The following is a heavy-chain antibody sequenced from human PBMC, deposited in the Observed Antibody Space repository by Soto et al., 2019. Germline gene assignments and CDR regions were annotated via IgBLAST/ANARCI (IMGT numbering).Heavy chain of an antibody. CDR3: ARDRSRLGELLG. Sequence: QVQLVESGGGVVQPGRSLRLSCAASGFTFSSYGMHWVRQAPGNGLEWVAVIWYDGSNKYYADSVKGRFTISRDNSKNTLYLQMNSLRAEDTAVYYCARDRSRLGELLGWGQGTLVTVSS. CDR2: IWYDGSNK. J-gene: IGHJ4*02. V-gene: IGHV3-33*01. D-gene: IGHD3-16*01. CDR1: GFTFSSYG.